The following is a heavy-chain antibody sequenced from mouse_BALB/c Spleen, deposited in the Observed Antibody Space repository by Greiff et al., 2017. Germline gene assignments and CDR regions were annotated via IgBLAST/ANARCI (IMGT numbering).Heavy chain of an antibody. CDR2: ISSGSSTI. D-gene: IGHD2-1*01. CDR1: GFTFSSFG. J-gene: IGHJ4*01. CDR3: ARGTGNYVYYYAMDY. V-gene: IGHV5-17*02. Sequence: EVNLVESGGGLVQPGGSRKLSCAASGFTFSSFGMHWVRQAPEKGLEWVAYISSGSSTIYYADTVKGRFTISRDNPKNTLFLQMTSLRSEDTAMYYCARGTGNYVYYYAMDYWGQGTSVTVSS.